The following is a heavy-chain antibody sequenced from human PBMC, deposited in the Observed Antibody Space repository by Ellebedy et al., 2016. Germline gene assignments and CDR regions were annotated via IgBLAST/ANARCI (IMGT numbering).Heavy chain of an antibody. D-gene: IGHD3-16*01. CDR2: IIPILGIA. Sequence: ASVKVSCKASGGTFSSYAISWVRQAPGQGLEWMGRIIPILGIANYAQKFQGRVTITADKSTSTAYMELSSLRSEDTAVYYCARRPYVALLNDYYYYGMDVWGQGTTVTVSS. V-gene: IGHV1-69*04. J-gene: IGHJ6*02. CDR3: ARRPYVALLNDYYYYGMDV. CDR1: GGTFSSYA.